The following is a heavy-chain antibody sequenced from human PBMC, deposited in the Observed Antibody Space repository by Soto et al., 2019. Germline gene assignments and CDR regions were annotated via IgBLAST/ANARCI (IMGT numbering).Heavy chain of an antibody. Sequence: PGGSLRLSCAASGFTFSSYGMHWVRQAPGKGLEWVAVISYDGSNKYYADSVKGRFTISRDNSKNTLYLQMNSLRAEDTAVYYCAKGYDILTGWSSLLRYGMDVWGQGTTVTVSS. CDR2: ISYDGSNK. CDR1: GFTFSSYG. V-gene: IGHV3-30*18. D-gene: IGHD3-9*01. CDR3: AKGYDILTGWSSLLRYGMDV. J-gene: IGHJ6*02.